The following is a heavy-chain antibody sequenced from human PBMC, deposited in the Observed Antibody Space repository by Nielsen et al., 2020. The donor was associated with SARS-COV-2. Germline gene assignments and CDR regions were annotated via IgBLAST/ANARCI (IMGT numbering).Heavy chain of an antibody. D-gene: IGHD3-3*01. CDR2: ISAYNGNT. CDR1: GYTFTSYG. V-gene: IGHV1-18*01. J-gene: IGHJ6*02. Sequence: ASVKVSCKASGYTFTSYGISWVRQAPGQGLEWMGWISAYNGNTNYAQKLQGRVTMTTDTSTSTVYMELSSLRSEDTAVYYCARDRVDYDFWSGYYLRDPGRAMDVWGQGTTVTVSS. CDR3: ARDRVDYDFWSGYYLRDPGRAMDV.